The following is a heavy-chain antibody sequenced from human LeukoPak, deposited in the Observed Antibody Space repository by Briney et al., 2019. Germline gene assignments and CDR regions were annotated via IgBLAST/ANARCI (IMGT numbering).Heavy chain of an antibody. CDR2: IKRKIDGGTT. D-gene: IGHD2-2*01. CDR3: TTPESDIVVVPAAIGFDY. V-gene: IGHV3-15*01. Sequence: GGSLRLSCAASGFTFSNAWMNWVRQAPGKGLEWVGRIKRKIDGGTTDYAAPVKGRFTISRDDSKNTLYLQMNSLKTEDTAVYYCTTPESDIVVVPAAIGFDYWGQGTLVTVSS. CDR1: GFTFSNAW. J-gene: IGHJ4*02.